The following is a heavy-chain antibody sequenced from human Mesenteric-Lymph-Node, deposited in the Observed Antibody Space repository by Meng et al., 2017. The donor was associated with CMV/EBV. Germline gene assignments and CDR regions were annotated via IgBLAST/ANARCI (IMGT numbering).Heavy chain of an antibody. D-gene: IGHD3-3*01. V-gene: IGHV3-21*01. J-gene: IGHJ6*02. Sequence: GGSLRLSCAASGFTFSDYSMNWVRQAPGKGLEWVSSISSSTSYKYYIDSVKGRFTISRDNAKNSLYLQMNGLRAEDAAVYYCARGLGTNDFWSGYSYYYGLDVWGQGTTVTVSS. CDR1: GFTFSDYS. CDR3: ARGLGTNDFWSGYSYYYGLDV. CDR2: ISSSTSYK.